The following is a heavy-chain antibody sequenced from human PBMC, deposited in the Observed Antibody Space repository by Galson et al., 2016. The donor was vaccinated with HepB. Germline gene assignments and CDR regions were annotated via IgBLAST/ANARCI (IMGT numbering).Heavy chain of an antibody. CDR2: LYSIGNT. CDR3: AKTGYRYSTSYYFDS. CDR1: GFSINDNA. Sequence: SLRLSCAATGFSINDNAMTWVRQAPGKGLEWVSILYSIGNTRYGESVKGRSTISRDNAKNTLYLQLDSLRADDTAIYFCAKTGYRYSTSYYFDSWGQGTLVTVSA. J-gene: IGHJ4*02. D-gene: IGHD2-2*01. V-gene: IGHV3-53*01.